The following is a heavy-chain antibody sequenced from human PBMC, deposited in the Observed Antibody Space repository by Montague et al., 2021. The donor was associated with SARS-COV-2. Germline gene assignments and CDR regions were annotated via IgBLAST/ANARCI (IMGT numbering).Heavy chain of an antibody. V-gene: IGHV4-38-2*01. CDR2: IYHSGGT. Sequence: SETLSLTCSVSGYSISSGYYWGWIRQPPGKGLEWIGNIYHSGGTXYSPSLKSRVTVSVGTSKNQFSLRLSSVTAADTAVYYCARWYYGSGSYPHWGQGTLVTVSS. D-gene: IGHD3-10*01. CDR1: GYSISSGYY. J-gene: IGHJ4*02. CDR3: ARWYYGSGSYPH.